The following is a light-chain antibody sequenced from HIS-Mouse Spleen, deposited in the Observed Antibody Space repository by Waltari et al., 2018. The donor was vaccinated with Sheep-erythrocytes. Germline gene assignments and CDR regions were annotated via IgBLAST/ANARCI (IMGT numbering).Light chain of an antibody. CDR2: DVS. Sequence: QSALTQPRSVSGSPGQSVTISCTGTSSDAGGYTHVSWYHPHPGKAPKLMIYDVSKRPSGVPDRFSGSKSGNTASLTISGLQAEDEADYYCCSYAGSYNHVFATGTKVTVL. CDR1: SSDAGGYTH. CDR3: CSYAGSYNHV. V-gene: IGLV2-11*01. J-gene: IGLJ1*01.